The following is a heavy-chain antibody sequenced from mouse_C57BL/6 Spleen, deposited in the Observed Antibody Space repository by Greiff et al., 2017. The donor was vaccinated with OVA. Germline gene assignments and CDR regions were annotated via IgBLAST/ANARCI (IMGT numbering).Heavy chain of an antibody. J-gene: IGHJ2*01. D-gene: IGHD1-1*01. V-gene: IGHV1-52*01. CDR1: GYTFTSYW. Sequence: QVQLKQPGAELVRPGSSVKLSCKASGYTFTSYWMHWVKQRPIQGLEWIGNIDPSDSETHYNQKFKDKAPLTVDKSSSTAYMQRSSLTSEYSAVYCGARGSTVVGGNYWGQGTTLTVSS. CDR3: ARGSTVVGGNY. CDR2: IDPSDSET.